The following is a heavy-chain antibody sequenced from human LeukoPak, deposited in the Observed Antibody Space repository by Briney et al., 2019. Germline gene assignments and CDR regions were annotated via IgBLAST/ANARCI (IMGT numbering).Heavy chain of an antibody. Sequence: SGTLSLTCTVSGGSISSYYWSWIRQPPGKGLEWIGYIYYSGSTNYNPSLKSRVTILVDTSKNQFSLKLSSVTAADTAVYYCARARGSVDAFDYWGQGTLVTVSS. D-gene: IGHD5/OR15-5a*01. CDR1: GGSISSYY. J-gene: IGHJ4*02. V-gene: IGHV4-59*01. CDR3: ARARGSVDAFDY. CDR2: IYYSGST.